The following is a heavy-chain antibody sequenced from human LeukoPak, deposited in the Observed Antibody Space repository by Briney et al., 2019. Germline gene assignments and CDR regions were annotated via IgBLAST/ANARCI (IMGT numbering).Heavy chain of an antibody. D-gene: IGHD3-10*01. J-gene: IGHJ4*02. V-gene: IGHV1-46*01. Sequence: ASVKVSCKASGYTFSSYYMHWVRQAPGQGLEWMGFINPSGGSTSYAQKFQGRVTMTRDMSTSTVYMELSSLRSEDTAVYYCARNAHSGFDYWGQGTLVTVSS. CDR2: INPSGGST. CDR3: ARNAHSGFDY. CDR1: GYTFSSYY.